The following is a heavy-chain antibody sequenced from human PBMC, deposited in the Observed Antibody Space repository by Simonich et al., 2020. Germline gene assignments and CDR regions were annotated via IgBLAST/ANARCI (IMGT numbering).Heavy chain of an antibody. D-gene: IGHD3-22*01. CDR1: GFTFSSYA. V-gene: IGHV3-23*01. CDR2: ISGSGGST. CDR3: AKDLGERITMIVVVIDAFDI. J-gene: IGHJ3*02. Sequence: GGGLVQPGGSLRLSCAASGFTFSSYAMSWVRQAPGKELEWVSAISGSGGSTYYADSVKGRFTISRDNSKNTLYLQMNSLRAEDTAVYYCAKDLGERITMIVVVIDAFDIWGQGTMVTVSS.